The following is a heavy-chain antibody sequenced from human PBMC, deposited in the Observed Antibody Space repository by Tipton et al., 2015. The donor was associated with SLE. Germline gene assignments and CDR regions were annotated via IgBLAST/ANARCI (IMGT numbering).Heavy chain of an antibody. D-gene: IGHD3-3*01. CDR3: ARGFLEMFDP. J-gene: IGHJ5*02. Sequence: TLSLTCAVSGYSISSGSYWGWIRQPPGKGLEWIGCLFHSGSTYYNPSLKSRVTISVDTSKNQFSLRLSSVTTADTAVYYCARGFLEMFDPWGPGTLVTVSS. CDR1: GYSISSGSY. V-gene: IGHV4-38-2*01. CDR2: LFHSGST.